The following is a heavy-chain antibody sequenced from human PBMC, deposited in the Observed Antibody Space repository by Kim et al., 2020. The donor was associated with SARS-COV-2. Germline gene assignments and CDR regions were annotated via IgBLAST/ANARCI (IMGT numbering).Heavy chain of an antibody. V-gene: IGHV1-46*01. CDR1: GYTFTSYY. Sequence: ASVKVSCKASGYTFTSYYMHWVRQAPGQGLEWMGIINPSGGSTSYAQKFQGRVTMTRDTSTSTVYMELSSLRSEDTAVYYCARDSATVTTSPYNWFDPWGQGTLVTVSS. CDR3: ARDSATVTTSPYNWFDP. J-gene: IGHJ5*02. CDR2: INPSGGST. D-gene: IGHD4-17*01.